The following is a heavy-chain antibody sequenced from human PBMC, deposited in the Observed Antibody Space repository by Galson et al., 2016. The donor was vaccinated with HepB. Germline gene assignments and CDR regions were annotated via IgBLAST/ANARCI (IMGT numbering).Heavy chain of an antibody. Sequence: SLRLSCAASGFNFRGFAMHWVRQAPGKGLEWVAVIWYDGRNKYYVDSVKGRFTISRDNSKNTVYLEMNSLRVEDTAVYHCARDINSILLPPRGGLDAWGQGTTVIVSS. J-gene: IGHJ6*02. CDR1: GFNFRGFA. CDR2: IWYDGRNK. D-gene: IGHD2/OR15-2a*01. V-gene: IGHV3-33*01. CDR3: ARDINSILLPPRGGLDA.